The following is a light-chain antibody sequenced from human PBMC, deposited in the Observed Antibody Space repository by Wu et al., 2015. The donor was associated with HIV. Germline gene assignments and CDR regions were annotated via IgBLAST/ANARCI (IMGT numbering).Light chain of an antibody. CDR2: AAS. V-gene: IGKV1-9*01. CDR3: QQVTQYPYT. CDR1: QGIRTY. J-gene: IGKJ2*01. Sequence: DIQLTQSPSFLSASVGDRVTISCRASQGIRTYLAWYQQKSGKAPDLLIYAASTLQDGVPSRCSGGGSGTDFTLTINSLQPEDFATYFCQQVTQYPYTFGQGTRVQIK.